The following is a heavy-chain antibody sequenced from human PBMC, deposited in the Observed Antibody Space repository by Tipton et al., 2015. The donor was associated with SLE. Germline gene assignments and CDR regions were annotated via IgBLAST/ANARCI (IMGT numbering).Heavy chain of an antibody. CDR1: GGSFSGYY. V-gene: IGHV4-34*01. Sequence: TLSLTCAVYGGSFSGYYWSWIRQPPGKGLEWIGEINHSGSTNYNPSLKSRVTISVDTSKNQFSLKLSSVTAADTAVYYCARELSGYDYPYYYYGMDVWGQGTTVTVSS. J-gene: IGHJ6*02. CDR2: INHSGST. D-gene: IGHD5-12*01. CDR3: ARELSGYDYPYYYYGMDV.